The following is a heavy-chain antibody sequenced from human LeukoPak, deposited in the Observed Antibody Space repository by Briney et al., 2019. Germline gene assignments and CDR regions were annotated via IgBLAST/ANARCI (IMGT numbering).Heavy chain of an antibody. J-gene: IGHJ6*03. CDR3: ASGSSDYYYYYYMDV. Sequence: SETLSLTCTVSGASISRNYWSWIRQPPGKGLEWIGYINYIGSSHYNPSLKCRVTISVDTSKNQFSLKVSSVTAADTAVYYCASGSSDYYYYYYMDVWGKGTTVTVSS. CDR1: GASISRNY. D-gene: IGHD2-2*01. V-gene: IGHV4-59*08. CDR2: INYIGSS.